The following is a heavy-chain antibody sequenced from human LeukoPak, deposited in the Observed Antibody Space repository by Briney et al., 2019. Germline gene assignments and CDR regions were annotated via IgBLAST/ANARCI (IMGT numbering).Heavy chain of an antibody. CDR2: SYDSGAM. CDR3: TRTKPRNWYQMDFFDY. J-gene: IGHJ4*02. Sequence: GSLRLSCAASGFTFSNAWMSWVRQAPGKGLEWIGSSYDSGAMSYNPSLKSRVTISVDASKNQCYLKLSSVTAADTAVYYCTRTKPRNWYQMDFFDYWGQGALVTVSS. D-gene: IGHD2-2*01. CDR1: GFTFSNAW. V-gene: IGHV4-59*05.